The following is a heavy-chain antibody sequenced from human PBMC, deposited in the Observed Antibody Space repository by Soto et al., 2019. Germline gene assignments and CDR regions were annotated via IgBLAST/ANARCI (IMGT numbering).Heavy chain of an antibody. J-gene: IGHJ6*02. CDR2: ISYDGSNK. CDR1: GFTFSSYG. CDR3: AKAHTGQQLFFVDYGMDV. D-gene: IGHD6-13*01. Sequence: GGSLRLSCAASGFTFSSYGMHWVRQAPGKGLEWVAVISYDGSNKYYADSVKGRFTISRDNSKNTLYLQMNSLRAEDTAVYYCAKAHTGQQLFFVDYGMDVWGQGTTVTVSS. V-gene: IGHV3-30*18.